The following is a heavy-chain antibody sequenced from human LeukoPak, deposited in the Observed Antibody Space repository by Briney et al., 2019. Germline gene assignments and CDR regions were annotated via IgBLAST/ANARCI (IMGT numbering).Heavy chain of an antibody. J-gene: IGHJ4*02. D-gene: IGHD6-13*01. V-gene: IGHV4-59*08. CDR2: IYYSGST. Sequence: PSETLSLTCTVSGGSINSYYWSWIRQPPGKGLEWIGYIYYSGSTNYNPSLKSRVTISVDTSKNQFSLKLSSVTAADTAVYYCARHKHSSRTFDYWGQGTLVTVSS. CDR3: ARHKHSSRTFDY. CDR1: GGSINSYY.